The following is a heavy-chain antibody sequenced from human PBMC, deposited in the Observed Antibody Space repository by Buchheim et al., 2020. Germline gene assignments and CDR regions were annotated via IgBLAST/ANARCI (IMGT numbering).Heavy chain of an antibody. Sequence: QVQLQESGPGLVKPSQTLSLTCTVSGGSISSGDYYWSWIRQPPGKGLEWIGEINHSGSTNYNPSLKSRVTISVDTSKNQFSLKLSSVTAADTAVYYCARGNKLLWFGPGAVYFDYWGQGTL. CDR1: GGSISSGDYY. CDR2: INHSGST. J-gene: IGHJ4*02. CDR3: ARGNKLLWFGPGAVYFDY. D-gene: IGHD3-10*01. V-gene: IGHV4-30-4*01.